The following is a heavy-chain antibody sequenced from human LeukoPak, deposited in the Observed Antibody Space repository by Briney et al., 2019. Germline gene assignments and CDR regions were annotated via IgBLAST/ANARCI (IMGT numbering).Heavy chain of an antibody. D-gene: IGHD6-13*01. V-gene: IGHV4-59*12. J-gene: IGHJ4*02. CDR2: IYYSGST. CDR1: GGSISNDY. Sequence: SETLSLTCTVSGGSISNDYWSWIRQPPGKGLEWIGYIYYSGSTNYNPSLKSRVTISVDTSKNQFSLKLSSVTAADTAVYYCARIESSSWYTYYFDYWGQGTLVTVSS. CDR3: ARIESSSWYTYYFDY.